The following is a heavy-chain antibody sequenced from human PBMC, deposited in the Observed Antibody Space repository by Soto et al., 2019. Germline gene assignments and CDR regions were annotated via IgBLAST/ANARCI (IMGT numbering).Heavy chain of an antibody. D-gene: IGHD3-22*01. J-gene: IGHJ4*02. CDR3: AKPPSLHYDDDSSYYYVDY. V-gene: IGHV3-23*01. CDR1: GFTFSSYA. CDR2: ITGSGTNT. Sequence: EVQLLESGGGLVQSGGSLRLSCAASGFTFSSYAMSWVRQAPGKGLEWVSVITGSGTNTYYAGSVKGRFTISRDDSKNTLYLQMSSLSAEDTAVYYCAKPPSLHYDDDSSYYYVDYWGQGTLVTVSS.